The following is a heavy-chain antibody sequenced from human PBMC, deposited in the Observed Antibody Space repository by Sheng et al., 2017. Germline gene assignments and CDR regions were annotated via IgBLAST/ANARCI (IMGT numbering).Heavy chain of an antibody. J-gene: IGHJ4*02. D-gene: IGHD5-18*01. V-gene: IGHV4-31*11. CDR3: ARVGIQLWFADY. Sequence: QVQLQESGPGLVKPSQTLSLTCAVSGGSISSGGYYWSWIRQHQGKGLEWIGYIYYSGSTYYNPSLKSRVTISVDTSKNQFSLKLSSVTAADTAVYYCARVGIQLWFADYWGQGTLVTVSS. CDR1: GGSISSGGYY. CDR2: IYYSGST.